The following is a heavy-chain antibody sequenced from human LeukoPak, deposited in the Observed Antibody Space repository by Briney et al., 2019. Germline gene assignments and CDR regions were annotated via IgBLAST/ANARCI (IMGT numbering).Heavy chain of an antibody. D-gene: IGHD3-22*01. J-gene: IGHJ4*02. Sequence: SETLSLTCTVSGDSITSYYWSWIRQPPGKGLEWIGYIYYSGSTNYSPSLKSRVTISVDTSKNQFSLKLTSVTAADTAVYYCARLGPAYCYDSSAYFDYWGQGTLVTVSS. CDR2: IYYSGST. V-gene: IGHV4-59*08. CDR1: GDSITSYY. CDR3: ARLGPAYCYDSSAYFDY.